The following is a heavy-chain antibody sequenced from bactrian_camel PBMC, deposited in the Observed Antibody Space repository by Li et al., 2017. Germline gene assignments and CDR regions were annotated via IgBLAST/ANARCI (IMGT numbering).Heavy chain of an antibody. CDR1: GFTFSRDG. V-gene: IGHV3S40*01. CDR2: IYSGSGGT. D-gene: IGHD2*01. J-gene: IGHJ7*01. Sequence: VQLVESGGVLVQPGGSLRLSCAASGFTFSRDGMSWARQAPGKGLEWVSTIYSGSGGTYYADSVKGRFTISQDSAKNTVYLQMNSLKFEDTALYYCATDPWRSSSDSGDPPDYYAMDYWGKGTQVTVS.